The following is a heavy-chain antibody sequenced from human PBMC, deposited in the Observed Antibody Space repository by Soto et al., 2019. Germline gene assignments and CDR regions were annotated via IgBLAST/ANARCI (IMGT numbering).Heavy chain of an antibody. J-gene: IGHJ3*01. CDR2: IIPIAGSE. D-gene: IGHD3-10*01. V-gene: IGHV1-69*01. CDR3: AREMISMVRGVTITGSVGSFDV. CDR1: GGTFRSEA. Sequence: QVQLVQSGAEVKEPGSSVKVSCKTSGGTFRSEAINWVRQAPGQGLEWMGGIIPIAGSENYAQKFQGTVTIPADESTSTVKMELSRLTSEDTAVYYCAREMISMVRGVTITGSVGSFDVWGQGTMVTVSS.